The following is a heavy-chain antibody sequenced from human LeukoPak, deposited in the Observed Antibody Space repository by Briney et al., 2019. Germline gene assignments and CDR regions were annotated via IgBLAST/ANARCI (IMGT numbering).Heavy chain of an antibody. V-gene: IGHV3-7*01. Sequence: PGGSLRLSCAASGFTFSNYWMSWVRQAPGKGLEWVANIKQDGRERNYVDYVKGRFTISRDNAKNSLYLHMNGLRGEDTAVYFCAGFKALGDWGQGTLVTVSS. CDR3: AGFKALGD. CDR2: IKQDGRER. CDR1: GFTFSNYW. D-gene: IGHD3-10*01. J-gene: IGHJ4*02.